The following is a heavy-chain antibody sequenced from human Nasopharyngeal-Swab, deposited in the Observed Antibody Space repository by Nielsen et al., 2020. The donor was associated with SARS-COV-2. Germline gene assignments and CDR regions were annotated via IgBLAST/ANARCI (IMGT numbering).Heavy chain of an antibody. J-gene: IGHJ6*02. D-gene: IGHD5-24*01. CDR1: GGSVSSGSYY. CDR3: ARDQLATTHGAYGTDV. CDR2: IYYSGST. V-gene: IGHV4-61*01. Sequence: SETLSLTCTVSGGSVSSGSYYWSWIRQPPGKGLECIGYIYYSGSTNYNPSLKSRVTISVDTSKNQFSLKLSSVTAADTAVYYCARDQLATTHGAYGTDVWGQGTTVTVSS.